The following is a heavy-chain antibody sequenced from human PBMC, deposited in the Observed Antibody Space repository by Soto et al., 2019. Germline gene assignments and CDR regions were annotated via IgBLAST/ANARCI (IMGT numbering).Heavy chain of an antibody. V-gene: IGHV3-21*01. CDR2: ISSSSSYI. CDR1: GFTFSSYS. CDR3: ARGDDYGDYVRRDYFDY. Sequence: EVQLVESGGGLVKPGGSLRLSCAASGFTFSSYSMNWVRQAPGKGLEWVSSISSSSSYIYYADSVKGRFTISRDNAKNSLYLQMNSLRAEDMAVYYCARGDDYGDYVRRDYFDYWGQGTLVTVSS. J-gene: IGHJ4*02. D-gene: IGHD4-17*01.